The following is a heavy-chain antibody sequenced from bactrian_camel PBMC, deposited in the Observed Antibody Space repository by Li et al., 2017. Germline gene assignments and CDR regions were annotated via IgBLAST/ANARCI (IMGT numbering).Heavy chain of an antibody. V-gene: IGHV3S40*01. CDR3: ATEYGGSWYFWSA. J-gene: IGHJ6*01. Sequence: VQLVESGGGSVQAGGSLRLSCVASGYSYITYYLAWFRQAPGKEREGVAAIFGADGSTNYADFVKGRFTISRDNAKNTLYLQMNSLKTEDTAVYYCATEYGGSWYFWSAWGQGTQVTVS. CDR1: GYSYITYY. CDR2: IFGADGST. D-gene: IGHD6*01.